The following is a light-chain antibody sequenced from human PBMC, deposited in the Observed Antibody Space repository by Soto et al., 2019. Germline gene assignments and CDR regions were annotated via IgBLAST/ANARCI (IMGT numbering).Light chain of an antibody. CDR2: DAS. V-gene: IGKV3-11*01. J-gene: IGKJ5*01. Sequence: EIVLTQSPGTLSLSPGERATLSCSASQSVTTGYLAWYQQRPGQAPMLLIYDASNRATGIPARFSGSGSGTDFTLTISSLEPEDFAVYYCQQRSNWPITFGQATRLEI. CDR1: QSVTTGY. CDR3: QQRSNWPIT.